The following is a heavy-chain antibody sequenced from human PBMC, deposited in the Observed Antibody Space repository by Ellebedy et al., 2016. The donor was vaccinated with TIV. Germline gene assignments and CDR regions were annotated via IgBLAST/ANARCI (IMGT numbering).Heavy chain of an antibody. CDR3: ARGRVPASFINWFNP. J-gene: IGHJ5*02. CDR1: GGSFSGYY. CDR2: INHSGST. V-gene: IGHV4-34*01. Sequence: SETLSLXXAVYGGSFSGYYWSWIRQPPGKGLEWIGEINHSGSTNYNPSLKSRVTISVDTSKNQFSLKLSSVTAADTAVYYCARGRVPASFINWFNPWGQGTLVTVSS. D-gene: IGHD1-26*01.